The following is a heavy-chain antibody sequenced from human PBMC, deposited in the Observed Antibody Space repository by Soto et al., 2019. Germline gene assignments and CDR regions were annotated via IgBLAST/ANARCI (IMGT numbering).Heavy chain of an antibody. Sequence: EVQLLESGGGLVQPGGSLRLSCAASGFTFSSYAMSWVRQAPGKGLEWVSATGGSGGSTYYADSVKGRFTISRDNSKNTLYLQMNSLRAEDTAVYYCAKGRLAAWFYFDFWGQGTLVTVSS. CDR3: AKGRLAAWFYFDF. CDR1: GFTFSSYA. D-gene: IGHD6-6*01. V-gene: IGHV3-23*01. J-gene: IGHJ4*02. CDR2: TGGSGGST.